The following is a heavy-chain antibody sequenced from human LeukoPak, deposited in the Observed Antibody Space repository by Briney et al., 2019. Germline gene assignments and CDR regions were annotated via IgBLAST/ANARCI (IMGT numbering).Heavy chain of an antibody. CDR1: GGSISSSNW. D-gene: IGHD3-22*01. CDR3: ARDVPGNYYDSL. Sequence: SETLSLTCAVSGGSISSSNWWCWVRQPPGKGLEWIGEIYHSGSTNYNPSLKSRVTISVDKSKNQFSLKLSSVTAADTAVYYCARDVPGNYYDSLWGQGTLVTVSS. CDR2: IYHSGST. V-gene: IGHV4-4*02. J-gene: IGHJ4*02.